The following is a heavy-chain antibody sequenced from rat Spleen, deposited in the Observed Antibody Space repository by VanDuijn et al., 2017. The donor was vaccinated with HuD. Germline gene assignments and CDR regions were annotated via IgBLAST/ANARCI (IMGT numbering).Heavy chain of an antibody. Sequence: EVQLTGSGGGLVQTGRALKLSCAASGLTFSYYDMAWVRQAPTKGLGCVAAICYDGGTTYYRDSVKVRFTISRDNAKSSLYPQMDSLRSEDTATDCCTKGVDRFDCWGQGVMVTVST. V-gene: IGHV5-20*01. CDR1: GLTFSYYD. CDR3: TKGVDRFDC. J-gene: IGHJ2*01. CDR2: ICYDGGTT.